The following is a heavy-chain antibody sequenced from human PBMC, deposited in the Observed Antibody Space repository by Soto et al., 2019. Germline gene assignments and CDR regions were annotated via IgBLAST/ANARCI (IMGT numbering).Heavy chain of an antibody. CDR3: AKESIWFGEFGGPFDY. CDR1: GFTFSSYG. V-gene: IGHV3-30*18. D-gene: IGHD3-10*01. Sequence: PGGSLRLSCAASGFTFSSYGMHWVRQAPGKGLEWVAVISYDGSNKYYADSVKGRFTISRDNSKNTLYLQMNSLRAEDTAVYYCAKESIWFGEFGGPFDYWGQGTLVTVSS. CDR2: ISYDGSNK. J-gene: IGHJ4*02.